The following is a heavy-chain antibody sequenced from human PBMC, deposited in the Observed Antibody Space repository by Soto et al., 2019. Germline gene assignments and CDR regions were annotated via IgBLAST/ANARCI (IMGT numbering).Heavy chain of an antibody. V-gene: IGHV4-30-4*01. J-gene: IGHJ5*01. CDR1: GDSISNLDYF. CDR2: IYKSATT. Sequence: SETLSLTCSVSGDSISNLDYFWAWIRQPPGQALEYIGYIYKSATTYYNPSFESRVAISVNTSKSQFSLNVTSVTAADTAVYFCARGRYCLTGRCFPNWFDSWGQGALVTVS. CDR3: ARGRYCLTGRCFPNWFDS. D-gene: IGHD7-27*01.